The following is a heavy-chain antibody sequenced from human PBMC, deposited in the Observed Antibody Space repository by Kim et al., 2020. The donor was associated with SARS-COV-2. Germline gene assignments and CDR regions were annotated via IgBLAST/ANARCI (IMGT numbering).Heavy chain of an antibody. D-gene: IGHD6-19*01. Sequence: GESLKISCKGSGYSFTSYWIGWVRQMPGKGLEWMGIIYPGDSDTRYSPSFQGQVTISADKSISTAYLQWSSLKASDTAMYYCARLGLAVAGYDAFDIWGQGTMVTVSS. CDR2: IYPGDSDT. CDR1: GYSFTSYW. CDR3: ARLGLAVAGYDAFDI. V-gene: IGHV5-51*01. J-gene: IGHJ3*02.